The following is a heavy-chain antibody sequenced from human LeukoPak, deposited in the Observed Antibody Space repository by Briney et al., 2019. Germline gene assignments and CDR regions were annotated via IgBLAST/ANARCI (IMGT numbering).Heavy chain of an antibody. CDR1: GYTFTSYG. V-gene: IGHV1-18*01. J-gene: IGHJ4*02. D-gene: IGHD3-22*01. Sequence: ASVKVSCKASGYTFTSYGISWVRQAPGQGLEWMGWISAYNGNTNYAQKLQGRLTMTTDTSTSTAYMELRSLRSDDTAVYYCARGKTYYYDTPLGYWGQGTLVTVSS. CDR2: ISAYNGNT. CDR3: ARGKTYYYDTPLGY.